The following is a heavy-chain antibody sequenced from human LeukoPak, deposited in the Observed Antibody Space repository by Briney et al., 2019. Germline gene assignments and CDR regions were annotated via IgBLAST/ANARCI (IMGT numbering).Heavy chain of an antibody. CDR2: INAGNGNT. V-gene: IGHV1-3*01. Sequence: ASVKLSCTASGYTFTSYAMHWVRQAPGQRLEWMGWINAGNGNTKYSQKFQGRVTITRDTSASTAYMELSSLRSEDTAVYYCARGRFGPLITMVRGVFDYWGQGTLVTVSS. D-gene: IGHD3-10*01. CDR1: GYTFTSYA. J-gene: IGHJ4*02. CDR3: ARGRFGPLITMVRGVFDY.